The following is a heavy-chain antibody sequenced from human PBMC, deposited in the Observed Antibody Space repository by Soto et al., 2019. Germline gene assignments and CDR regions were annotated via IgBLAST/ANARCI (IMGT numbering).Heavy chain of an antibody. V-gene: IGHV4-59*08. CDR2: IYYSGST. J-gene: IGHJ3*02. Sequence: QVQLQESGPGLVKPSETLSLTCTVSADSISNYYWSWIRQPPGKGLEWIGYIYYSGSTHYNPSLKSRVTISVDTSKNQCSLKLSFVTAADTAVYYCARHLWVGSSWYLGALDIWGQGTMVTVSS. CDR3: ARHLWVGSSWYLGALDI. CDR1: ADSISNYY. D-gene: IGHD6-13*01.